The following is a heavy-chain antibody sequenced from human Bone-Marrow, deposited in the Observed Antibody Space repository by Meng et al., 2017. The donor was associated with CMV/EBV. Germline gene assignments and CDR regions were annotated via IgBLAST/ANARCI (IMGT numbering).Heavy chain of an antibody. D-gene: IGHD1-20*01. CDR2: IYYSGST. V-gene: IGHV4-61*01. CDR1: GDSVSSGSYY. Sequence: SETLSLTCTVSGDSVSSGSYYWSWIRQPPGKGLEWIGYIYYSGSTYYNPSLKSRVTISVDTSKNQFSLKLSSVTAADTAVYYCAREIGLTGTFDYWGQGTLVTVSS. J-gene: IGHJ4*02. CDR3: AREIGLTGTFDY.